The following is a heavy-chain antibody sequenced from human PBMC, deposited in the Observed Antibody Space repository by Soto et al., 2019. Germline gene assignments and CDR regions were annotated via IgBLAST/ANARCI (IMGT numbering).Heavy chain of an antibody. V-gene: IGHV1-69*13. Sequence: SVKVSCKASGGTFSSYAISWVRQAPGQGLEWMGGIIPIFGTANYAQKFQGRVTITADESTSTAYMELSSLRSEDTAVYYCASKGVYYDILTGYYPYYYYGMDVWG. CDR3: ASKGVYYDILTGYYPYYYYGMDV. CDR2: IIPIFGTA. CDR1: GGTFSSYA. D-gene: IGHD3-9*01. J-gene: IGHJ6*02.